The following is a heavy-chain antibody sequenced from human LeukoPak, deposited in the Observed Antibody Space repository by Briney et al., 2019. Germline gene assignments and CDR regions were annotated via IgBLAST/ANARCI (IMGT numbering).Heavy chain of an antibody. CDR3: ARNLGAYSSSSGY. Sequence: GWSLRLSCAASGFTVSSYAVHWVRQAPGKGLEWVAIISYDGSNKYYADSVKGRFTISRDNSKKKLFLQMNSLRTEDTAVYYCARNLGAYSSSSGYWGQGTPVTVSS. J-gene: IGHJ4*02. CDR1: GFTVSSYA. D-gene: IGHD6-6*01. V-gene: IGHV3-30-3*01. CDR2: ISYDGSNK.